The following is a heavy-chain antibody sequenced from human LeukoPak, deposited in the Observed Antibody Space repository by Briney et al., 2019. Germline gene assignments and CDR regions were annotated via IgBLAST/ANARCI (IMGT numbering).Heavy chain of an antibody. CDR2: IIPIFGTA. D-gene: IGHD6-13*01. J-gene: IGHJ4*02. CDR3: ARAGIAAAGTLDY. CDR1: GGTFSSYA. V-gene: IGHV1-69*13. Sequence: ASVKVSCKTSGGTFSSYAISWVRQAPGQGLEWMGGIIPIFGTANYAQKFQGRVTITADESMSTAYMELSSLRSEDTAVYYCARAGIAAAGTLDYWGQGTLVTVSS.